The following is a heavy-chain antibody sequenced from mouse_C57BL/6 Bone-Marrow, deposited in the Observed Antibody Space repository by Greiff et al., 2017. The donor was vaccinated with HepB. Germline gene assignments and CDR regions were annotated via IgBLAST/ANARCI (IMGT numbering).Heavy chain of an antibody. CDR3: ARKGITDYYAMDY. V-gene: IGHV1-81*01. D-gene: IGHD2-4*01. CDR2: IYPRSGNT. Sequence: VQLVESGAELARPGASVKLSCKASGYTFTSYGISWVKQRTGQGLEWIGEIYPRSGNTYYNEKFKGKATLTADKSSSTAYMELRSLTSEDSAVYFCARKGITDYYAMDYWGQGTSVTVSS. CDR1: GYTFTSYG. J-gene: IGHJ4*01.